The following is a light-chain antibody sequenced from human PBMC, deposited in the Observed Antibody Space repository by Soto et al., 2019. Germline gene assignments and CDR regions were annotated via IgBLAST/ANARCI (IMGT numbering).Light chain of an antibody. J-gene: IGKJ1*01. Sequence: EILMPQSPATLSVSPGASATLSCRARQSVDSNLAWYQQKPGQAPRLLIYGASTRATGISARFSGSGSGTEFTLTISSLQSEDFGVYYCQQYNNWWTFGQGTKVDI. CDR2: GAS. V-gene: IGKV3-15*01. CDR1: QSVDSN. CDR3: QQYNNWWT.